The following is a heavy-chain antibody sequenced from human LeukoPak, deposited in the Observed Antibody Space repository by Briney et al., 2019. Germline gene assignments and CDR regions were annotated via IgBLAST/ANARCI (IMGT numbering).Heavy chain of an antibody. V-gene: IGHV3-33*06. J-gene: IGHJ3*02. CDR1: GFTFSSYG. Sequence: GGSLRLSCAASGFTFSSYGMHWVRQAPGKGLEWVAVIWYDGSNKYYADSVKGRFTISRDNSKNTLYLQMNSLRAEDTGVYYSAKEAIWGQGTMVTVSS. CDR3: AKEAI. CDR2: IWYDGSNK.